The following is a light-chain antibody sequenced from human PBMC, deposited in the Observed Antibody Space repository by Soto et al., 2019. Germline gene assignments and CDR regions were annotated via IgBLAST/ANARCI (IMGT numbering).Light chain of an antibody. CDR1: QSVSSSS. Sequence: EIVLTQSPGTLSLSPGERATLSCRASQSVSSSSLAWYQQKPGQAPRLLIYGASGRATGIPDRFSGSGSGTDFTLSISRLEPEDFAVYYCQQYGCSPKTFGQLTKVEIK. J-gene: IGKJ1*01. V-gene: IGKV3-20*01. CDR3: QQYGCSPKT. CDR2: GAS.